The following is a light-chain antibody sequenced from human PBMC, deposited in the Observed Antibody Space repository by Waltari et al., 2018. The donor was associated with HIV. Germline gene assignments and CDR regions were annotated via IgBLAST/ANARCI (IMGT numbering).Light chain of an antibody. CDR3: QQSYSTPRT. V-gene: IGKV1-39*01. CDR1: QNITTY. Sequence: DIQMTQSPSSLSASVADRVTITCRASQNITTYLNWYQRKPGKGPNLLIYAASSLQSGVPSRFIGSGSGTDFTLPMSSLQSEYFATYYCQQSYSTPRTFGQGTSVDTK. CDR2: AAS. J-gene: IGKJ1*01.